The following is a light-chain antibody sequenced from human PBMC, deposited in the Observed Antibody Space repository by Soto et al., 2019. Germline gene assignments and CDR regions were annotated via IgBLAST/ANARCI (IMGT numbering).Light chain of an antibody. V-gene: IGKV1-5*01. CDR2: DAS. CDR1: QSISSW. J-gene: IGKJ2*01. CDR3: QHYKSYEYT. Sequence: DIQMTQSPSTLSASVGDRVTITCRASQSISSWLAWYQQKPGKAPKLLIDDASSLESGVPSRFSGGGAVTEFTLTISSLKPDDFAPDYCQHYKSYEYTFRQGLKMEIK.